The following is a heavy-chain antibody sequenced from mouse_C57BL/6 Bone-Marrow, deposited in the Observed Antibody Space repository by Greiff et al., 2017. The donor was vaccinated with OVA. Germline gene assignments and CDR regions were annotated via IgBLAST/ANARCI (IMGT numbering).Heavy chain of an antibody. Sequence: EVQVVESGGDLVKPGGSLKLSCAASGFTFSSYGMSWVRQTPDKRLEWVATISSGGSYTYYPDSVKGRFTLSRDNAKNTLYLQMSSLKSEDTAMYYCARRAIYYGFYWYFDVWGTGTTVTVSS. D-gene: IGHD2-2*01. J-gene: IGHJ1*03. V-gene: IGHV5-6*01. CDR2: ISSGGSYT. CDR3: ARRAIYYGFYWYFDV. CDR1: GFTFSSYG.